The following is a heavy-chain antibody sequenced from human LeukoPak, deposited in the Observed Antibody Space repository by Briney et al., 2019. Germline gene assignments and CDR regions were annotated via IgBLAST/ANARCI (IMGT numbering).Heavy chain of an antibody. CDR3: AGEGGAYCGGDCYEGVQYYFDY. D-gene: IGHD2-21*01. CDR1: GGSFSGYY. V-gene: IGHV4-34*01. Sequence: SETLSLTCAVYGGSFSGYYWSWIRQPPGKGLEWIGEVHYSGSANYNPSLKSRVTISVDTSKNQFSLTLTSVTAADTAVYYCAGEGGAYCGGDCYEGVQYYFDYWGQGTLVTVSS. CDR2: VHYSGSA. J-gene: IGHJ4*02.